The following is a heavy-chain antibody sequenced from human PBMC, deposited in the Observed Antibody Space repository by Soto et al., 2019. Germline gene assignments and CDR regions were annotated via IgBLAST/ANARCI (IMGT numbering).Heavy chain of an antibody. Sequence: QVQLQESGPGLVKPSQTLSLTCTVSGGSISSGGYYWSWIRQHPGKGLEWIGYIHYSGSTYSNPALKSRVTRSVDTSKNQVSLKLSSVTAAATAVYYCAGIYSGSPGGTVRYWGQGTLVTVSS. V-gene: IGHV4-31*03. CDR3: AGIYSGSPGGTVRY. CDR1: GGSISSGGYY. J-gene: IGHJ1*01. CDR2: IHYSGST. D-gene: IGHD1-26*01.